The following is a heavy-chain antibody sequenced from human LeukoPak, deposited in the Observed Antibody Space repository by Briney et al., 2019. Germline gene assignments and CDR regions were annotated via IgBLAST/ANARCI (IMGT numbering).Heavy chain of an antibody. V-gene: IGHV3-30-3*01. D-gene: IGHD1-7*01. Sequence: GRSLRLSCAASGFTFSSYAMHWVRQAPGKGLEWVAVISYDGSNKYYADSVKGRFTISRDNSKNTLYLQMNSLRAEDTAVYCCARGVDNWNYAGGINWFDPWGQGTLVTVSS. CDR3: ARGVDNWNYAGGINWFDP. J-gene: IGHJ5*02. CDR1: GFTFSSYA. CDR2: ISYDGSNK.